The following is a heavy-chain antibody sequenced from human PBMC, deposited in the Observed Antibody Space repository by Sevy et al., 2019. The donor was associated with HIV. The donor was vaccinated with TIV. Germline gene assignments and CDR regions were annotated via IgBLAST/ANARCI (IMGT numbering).Heavy chain of an antibody. CDR2: TYYRSKWYN. J-gene: IGHJ6*02. V-gene: IGHV6-1*01. CDR1: GDSVSSNSAA. Sequence: SQTLSLTCAISGDSVSSNSAAWNWIRQSPSRGLEWLGRTYYRSKWYNDYAVSVKSRITINPDTSKNQFSLQPNSVTPEDTAVYYCARELIAAAAHAEDGMDVWGQGTTVTVSS. D-gene: IGHD6-13*01. CDR3: ARELIAAAAHAEDGMDV.